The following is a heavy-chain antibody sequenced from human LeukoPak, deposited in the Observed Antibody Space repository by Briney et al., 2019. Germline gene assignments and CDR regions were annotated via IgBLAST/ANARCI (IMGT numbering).Heavy chain of an antibody. D-gene: IGHD1-26*01. V-gene: IGHV4-59*01. Sequence: SETLSLTCTVSGGSISSYYWSWIRQPPGKGLEWIGYIYYSGSTNYNPSLKSRVTISVDTSKNQFSLKLSSVTAADTAVYYCAREGSGSSKPFDYWGQGTLVTVSS. J-gene: IGHJ4*02. CDR1: GGSISSYY. CDR3: AREGSGSSKPFDY. CDR2: IYYSGST.